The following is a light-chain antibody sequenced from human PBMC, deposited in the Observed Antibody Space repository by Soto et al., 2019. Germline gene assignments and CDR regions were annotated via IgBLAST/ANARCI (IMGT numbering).Light chain of an antibody. Sequence: SALTQPASVSGSPGQSITISCTGTSSDVGGYNYVSWSQQHPGTAPKLMIYDVSNRPSGVSNRFSGSKSGNTASLTISGLQAEDEADYYCSSYTSSSTYVFGTGIKLTVL. CDR1: SSDVGGYNY. CDR3: SSYTSSSTYV. J-gene: IGLJ1*01. V-gene: IGLV2-14*01. CDR2: DVS.